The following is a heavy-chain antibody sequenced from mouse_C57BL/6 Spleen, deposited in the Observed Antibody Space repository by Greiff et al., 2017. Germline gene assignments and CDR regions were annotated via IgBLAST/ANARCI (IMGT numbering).Heavy chain of an antibody. CDR1: GFTFSSYT. D-gene: IGHD3-2*02. V-gene: IGHV5-9*01. J-gene: IGHJ3*01. Sequence: EVMLVESGGGLVKPGGSLKLSCAASGFTFSSYTMSWVRQTPEKRLEWVATISGGGGNTYYPDSVKGRFTISRDNAKNTLYLQMSSLRSEDTALYYCARQVSSGSWFAYWGQGTLVTVSA. CDR2: ISGGGGNT. CDR3: ARQVSSGSWFAY.